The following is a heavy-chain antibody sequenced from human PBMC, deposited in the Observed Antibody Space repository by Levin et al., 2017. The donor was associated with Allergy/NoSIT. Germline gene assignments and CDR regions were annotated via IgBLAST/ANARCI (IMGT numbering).Heavy chain of an antibody. CDR3: ARSYYYDSSGYYGPLDY. J-gene: IGHJ4*02. D-gene: IGHD3-22*01. Sequence: ASVKVSCKASGYTFTGYYMHWVRQAPGQGLEWMGWINPNSGGTNYAQKFQGRVTMTRDTSISTAYMELSRLRSDVTAVYYCARSYYYDSSGYYGPLDYWGQGTLVTVSS. V-gene: IGHV1-2*02. CDR2: INPNSGGT. CDR1: GYTFTGYY.